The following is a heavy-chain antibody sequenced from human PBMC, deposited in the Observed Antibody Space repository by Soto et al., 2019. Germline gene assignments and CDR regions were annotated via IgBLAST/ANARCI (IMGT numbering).Heavy chain of an antibody. V-gene: IGHV3-21*01. D-gene: IGHD6-13*01. CDR2: ISSSSSYI. Sequence: PGGSLRLSCAASGFTFRSYDMTWVRQAPGRGLEWVSSISSSSSYIYYADSVKGRFTISRDNAKNSLYLQMNSLRAEDTAVYYCARDSDFSGTGSPTGWFGPWGPGALVTSPQ. CDR3: ARDSDFSGTGSPTGWFGP. CDR1: GFTFRSYD. J-gene: IGHJ5*02.